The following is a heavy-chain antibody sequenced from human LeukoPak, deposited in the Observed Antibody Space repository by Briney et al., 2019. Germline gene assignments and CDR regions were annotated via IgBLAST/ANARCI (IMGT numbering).Heavy chain of an antibody. CDR3: ARGGYSGYAEGYFDY. Sequence: PGGSLRLSCAASGFTFSSYSMNWVRQAPGKGLEWVSGINWNGGSTGYADSVKGRFTISRDNAKNSLYLQMNSLRAEDTALYYCARGGYSGYAEGYFDYWGQGTLVTVSS. CDR1: GFTFSSYS. CDR2: INWNGGST. V-gene: IGHV3-20*04. J-gene: IGHJ4*02. D-gene: IGHD5-12*01.